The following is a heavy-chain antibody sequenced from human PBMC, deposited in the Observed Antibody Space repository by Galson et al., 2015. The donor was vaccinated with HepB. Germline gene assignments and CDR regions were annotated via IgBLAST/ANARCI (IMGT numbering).Heavy chain of an antibody. D-gene: IGHD2-2*01. J-gene: IGHJ6*02. CDR3: AGGGVPAANYYYYGMDV. Sequence: SVKVSCKASGGTFSSYTISWVRQAPGQGLEWMGRTIPILGIANYAQKFQGRVTITADKSTSTAYMELSSLRSEDTAVYYCAGGGVPAANYYYYGMDVWGQGTTVTVSS. V-gene: IGHV1-69*02. CDR1: GGTFSSYT. CDR2: TIPILGIA.